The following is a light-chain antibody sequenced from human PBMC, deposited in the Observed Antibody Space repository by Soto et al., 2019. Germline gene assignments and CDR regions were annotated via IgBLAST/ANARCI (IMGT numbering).Light chain of an antibody. Sequence: EIVLTQSPGTLSLSPGERTTISCRASQSVSSSYLAWYQQKPGQAPRLLIYGASSRATGMPDRFSGSGSGTDFTHTISRLEPEDFAVYYCQQNGSSPPYTFGQGTKQEIK. CDR3: QQNGSSPPYT. J-gene: IGKJ2*01. CDR2: GAS. CDR1: QSVSSSY. V-gene: IGKV3-20*01.